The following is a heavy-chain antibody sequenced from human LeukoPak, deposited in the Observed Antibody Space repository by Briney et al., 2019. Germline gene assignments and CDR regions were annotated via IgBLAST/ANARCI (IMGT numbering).Heavy chain of an antibody. CDR1: GGSFSTYY. Sequence: PSETLSLTCAVYGGSFSTYYWSWIRQPPGKGLEWIGEINHSGSTNYNPSLKSRVTISVDTSKNQFSLKLSSVTAADTAVYYCARVRGSYGYVYYYYGMDVWGQGTTVTVSS. D-gene: IGHD5-18*01. V-gene: IGHV4-34*01. J-gene: IGHJ6*02. CDR3: ARVRGSYGYVYYYYGMDV. CDR2: INHSGST.